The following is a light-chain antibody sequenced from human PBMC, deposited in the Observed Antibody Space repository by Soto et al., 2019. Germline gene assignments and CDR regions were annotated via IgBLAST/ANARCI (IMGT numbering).Light chain of an antibody. J-gene: IGKJ1*01. V-gene: IGKV3-20*01. CDR1: QSVSSSY. CDR2: GAS. Sequence: EIVLTQSPGTLSLSPGERATLSCRASQSVSSSYLAWYQQKPGQAPRLLIYGASSRATGIPDRFSGSGSGMDVNLTISRLEPEDFAVYYCQQYGSSPRTFGRGTKVEIK. CDR3: QQYGSSPRT.